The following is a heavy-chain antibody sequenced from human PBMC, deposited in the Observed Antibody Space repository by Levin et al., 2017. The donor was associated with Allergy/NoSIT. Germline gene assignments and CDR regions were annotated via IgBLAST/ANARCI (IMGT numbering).Heavy chain of an antibody. Sequence: SETLSLTCTVSGGSISSGDYYWSWIRQPPGKGLEWIGYIYYSGSTSYNPSLKSRVTISVDTSKNQFSLKLSSVTAADTAVYYCARDSDGGRFDPWGQGTLVTVSS. CDR3: ARDSDGGRFDP. V-gene: IGHV4-30-4*01. D-gene: IGHD4-23*01. CDR1: GGSISSGDYY. CDR2: IYYSGST. J-gene: IGHJ5*02.